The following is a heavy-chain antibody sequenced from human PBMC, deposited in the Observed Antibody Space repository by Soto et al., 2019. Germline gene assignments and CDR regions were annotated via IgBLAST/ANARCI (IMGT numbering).Heavy chain of an antibody. Sequence: QLQLQESGPGLVKPSETLSLTCTVSGGSISTSSYFWGWIRQPPGKGLEWIGTIYYTGTTFYNPSLKGXXTXSXXTSQNQIALKLSAVTAADSAVYYCGRLLPVVPPDYWGQGTMVTVSS. J-gene: IGHJ4*02. V-gene: IGHV4-39*01. CDR3: GRLLPVVPPDY. D-gene: IGHD2-21*01. CDR2: IYYTGTT. CDR1: GGSISTSSYF.